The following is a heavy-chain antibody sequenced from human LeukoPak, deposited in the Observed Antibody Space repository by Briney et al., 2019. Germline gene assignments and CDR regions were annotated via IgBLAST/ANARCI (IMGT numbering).Heavy chain of an antibody. J-gene: IGHJ4*02. CDR1: GFTFSSYG. V-gene: IGHV3-30*19. D-gene: IGHD6-13*01. CDR2: ISYDESNK. CDR3: ARGGYRSTWYVNDY. Sequence: GGSLRLSCAASGFTFSSYGMHWVRQAPGKGLEWVAIISYDESNKYYADSVRGRFTISRDNSKNTLYLQMNGLRAEDTAVYYCARGGYRSTWYVNDYWGQGTLVTVPS.